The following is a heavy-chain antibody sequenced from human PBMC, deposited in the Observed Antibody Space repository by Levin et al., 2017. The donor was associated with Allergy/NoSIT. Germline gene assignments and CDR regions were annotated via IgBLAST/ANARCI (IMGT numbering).Heavy chain of an antibody. J-gene: IGHJ4*02. CDR3: ASSVAPQQLPDY. CDR1: GFTFSDYY. V-gene: IGHV3-11*01. D-gene: IGHD6-13*01. CDR2: ISSSGSTI. Sequence: KAGGSLRLSCAASGFTFSDYYMSWIRQAPGKGLEWVSYISSSGSTIYYADSVKGRFTISRDNAKNSLYLQMNSLRAEDTAVYYCASSVAPQQLPDYWGQGTLVTVSS.